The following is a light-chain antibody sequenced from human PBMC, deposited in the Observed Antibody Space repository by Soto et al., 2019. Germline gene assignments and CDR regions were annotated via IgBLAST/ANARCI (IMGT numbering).Light chain of an antibody. V-gene: IGLV2-14*01. CDR3: SSYTSRSTLDV. Sequence: QYALTQPASVSGSPGQSITISCTGTSSDVGGYNYVSWYQQHPGKAPKLMIYDVSNRPSGVSNRFSGSKSGNTASLTISGLQAEDEADYYCSSYTSRSTLDVFGTGTKVTVL. J-gene: IGLJ1*01. CDR1: SSDVGGYNY. CDR2: DVS.